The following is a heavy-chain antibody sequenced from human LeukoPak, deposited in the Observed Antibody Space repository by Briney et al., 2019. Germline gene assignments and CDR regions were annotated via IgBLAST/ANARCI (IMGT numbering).Heavy chain of an antibody. D-gene: IGHD3-22*01. CDR1: GFTLSSYW. V-gene: IGHV3-7*05. CDR2: IKKDGSDQ. Sequence: GGSLRLSCAASGFTLSSYWMTWVRQARGKGLEWVANIKKDGSDQYYGDSVKGRFTISRDNTKNSLFLQMNSLRAEDTAMYYCTTYYDSGPSKDWGQGTLVTVSS. CDR3: TTYYDSGPSKD. J-gene: IGHJ4*02.